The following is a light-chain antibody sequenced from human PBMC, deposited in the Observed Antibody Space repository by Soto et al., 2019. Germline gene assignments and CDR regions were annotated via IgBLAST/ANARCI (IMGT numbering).Light chain of an antibody. Sequence: QMTQSPSSLSASVGDRVTITCRTSQSMSIYLNWYQHKPGMAPKLLIYGASTLQSGVPSRFSGSGSGTDFTLTISSLQPEDFAIYYCQQSYSIPWTFGQGTKVDIK. V-gene: IGKV1-39*01. CDR1: QSMSIY. CDR3: QQSYSIPWT. J-gene: IGKJ1*01. CDR2: GAS.